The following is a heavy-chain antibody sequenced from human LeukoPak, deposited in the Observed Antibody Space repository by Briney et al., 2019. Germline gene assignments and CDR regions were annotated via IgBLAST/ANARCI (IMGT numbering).Heavy chain of an antibody. V-gene: IGHV3-23*01. CDR3: TKGDGGSYPIDY. Sequence: GGSLRLSCAASGFTFSKYGMSGVRQAPGKGLEWVSTVNENGANKHYADSVKGRFTISRDNAKNTLLLQMNSLRADDTALYYCTKGDGGSYPIDYWGQGTLVIVSS. J-gene: IGHJ4*02. D-gene: IGHD6-19*01. CDR2: VNENGANK. CDR1: GFTFSKYG.